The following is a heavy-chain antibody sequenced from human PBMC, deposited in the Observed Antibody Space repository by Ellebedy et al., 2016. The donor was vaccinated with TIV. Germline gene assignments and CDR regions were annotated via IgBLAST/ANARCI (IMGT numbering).Heavy chain of an antibody. CDR1: GYTFTGYY. D-gene: IGHD1-26*01. CDR2: INPNSGGT. Sequence: ASVKVSCXASGYTFTGYYMHWVRQAPGQGLEWMGWINPNSGGTNYAQKFQGRVTMTRDTSISTAYMELRSLRSDDTAVYYCARDGPYSGSYWKDVFDIWGQGTMVTVSS. J-gene: IGHJ3*02. V-gene: IGHV1-2*02. CDR3: ARDGPYSGSYWKDVFDI.